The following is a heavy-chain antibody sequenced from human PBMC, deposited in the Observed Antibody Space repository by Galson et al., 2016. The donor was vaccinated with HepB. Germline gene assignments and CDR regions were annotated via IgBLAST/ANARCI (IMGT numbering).Heavy chain of an antibody. D-gene: IGHD6-19*01. CDR3: VRQIYIAVAGA. V-gene: IGHV4-39*01. Sequence: SETLSLTCTVSGGSITSFSHFWAWIRQSPGTGLEWIGSISQSGTTYYNPSLKSRVTMSVDTSKKQFSLKLSSVTAIDTAVYYCVRQIYIAVAGAWGQGALVSVSS. J-gene: IGHJ5*02. CDR2: ISQSGTT. CDR1: GGSITSFSHF.